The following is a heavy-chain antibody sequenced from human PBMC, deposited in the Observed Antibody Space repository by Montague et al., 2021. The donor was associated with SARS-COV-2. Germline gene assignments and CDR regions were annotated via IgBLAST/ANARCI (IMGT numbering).Heavy chain of an antibody. V-gene: IGHV3-7*01. CDR1: GFTFSSYW. CDR3: ARDSGQPLLYGSPYYYYGMDV. J-gene: IGHJ6*02. CDR2: IKQDGSEK. D-gene: IGHD2-2*02. Sequence: SLRLSCAASGFTFSSYWMNWVRQAPGKGLEWVANIKQDGSEKYYVDSVKGRFTISRDNAKNSLYLQMNSLRAEDTAVYYCARDSGQPLLYGSPYYYYGMDVWGQGTTVTVSS.